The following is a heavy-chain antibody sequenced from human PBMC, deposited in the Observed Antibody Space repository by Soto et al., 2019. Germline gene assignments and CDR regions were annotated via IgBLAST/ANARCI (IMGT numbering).Heavy chain of an antibody. D-gene: IGHD2-15*01. CDR1: GYTFTSYG. V-gene: IGHV1-18*01. Sequence: QVQLVQSGAEVKKPGASVKVSCKACGYTFTSYGISWVRQAPGQGLEWMGWISAYNGNTNYAQKLQGRVTMTTDTSTSTAYIELRSLRSDDTAVYYCARLFVVVVAADYYGMDVWGQGTTVTVSS. J-gene: IGHJ6*02. CDR2: ISAYNGNT. CDR3: ARLFVVVVAADYYGMDV.